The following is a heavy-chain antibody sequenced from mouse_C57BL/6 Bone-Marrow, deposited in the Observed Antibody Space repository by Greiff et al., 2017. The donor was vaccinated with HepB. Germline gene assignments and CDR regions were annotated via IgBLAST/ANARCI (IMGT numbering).Heavy chain of an antibody. CDR2: IWSGGST. CDR3: ARKYWLGGSWFAY. Sequence: VKLVESGPGLVQPSQSLSITCTVSGFSLTSYGVHWVRQSPGKGLEWLGVIWSGGSTDYNAAFISRLSISKDNSKSQVFFKMNSLQADDTAIYYCARKYWLGGSWFAYWGQGTLVTVSA. V-gene: IGHV2-2*01. D-gene: IGHD2-2*01. J-gene: IGHJ3*01. CDR1: GFSLTSYG.